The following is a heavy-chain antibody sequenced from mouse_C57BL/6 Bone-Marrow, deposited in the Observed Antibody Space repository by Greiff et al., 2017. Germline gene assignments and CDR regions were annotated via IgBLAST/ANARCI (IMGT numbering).Heavy chain of an antibody. CDR1: GFNIKDDY. CDR3: TLIYYEYDDGDFSYAMDY. V-gene: IGHV14-4*01. CDR2: IDPENGDT. D-gene: IGHD2-4*01. J-gene: IGHJ4*01. Sequence: EVKLMESGAELVRPGASVKLSCTASGFNIKDDYMHWVTQRPEQGLEWIGCIDPENGDTEYASKFQGKATITADTSSNTAYLQLSSLTSEDTAVYYFTLIYYEYDDGDFSYAMDYWGQGTAVTVSS.